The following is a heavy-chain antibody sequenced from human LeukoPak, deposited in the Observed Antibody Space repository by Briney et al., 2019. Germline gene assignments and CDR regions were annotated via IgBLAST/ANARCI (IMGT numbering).Heavy chain of an antibody. CDR3: ARETQIAVDGYGMDV. CDR1: GFTFSSYS. CDR2: ISIISNYI. V-gene: IGHV3-21*01. J-gene: IGHJ6*02. D-gene: IGHD6-19*01. Sequence: PGRALRLSCAASGFTFSSYSMDWVRHAPGKGLEWVSSISIISNYIYYADSVKGRFTISRDNAKNSLYLQMNSLRAEDTAVYYCARETQIAVDGYGMDVWGQGTTVTVSS.